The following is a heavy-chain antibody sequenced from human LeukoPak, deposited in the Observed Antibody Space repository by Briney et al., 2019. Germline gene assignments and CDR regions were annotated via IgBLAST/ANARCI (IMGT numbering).Heavy chain of an antibody. CDR2: VYYTGST. J-gene: IGHJ4*02. V-gene: IGHV4-59*02. CDR1: GGSVSDYY. Sequence: PSETLSLTCTISGGSVSDYYWSWIRQSPGKGLEWIGYVYYTGSTSYNPSLKSRVTISADTSKNEFSLKLNSVTAADTAVYYCASRKLGNDYWGQGTLVTVSS. D-gene: IGHD7-27*01. CDR3: ASRKLGNDY.